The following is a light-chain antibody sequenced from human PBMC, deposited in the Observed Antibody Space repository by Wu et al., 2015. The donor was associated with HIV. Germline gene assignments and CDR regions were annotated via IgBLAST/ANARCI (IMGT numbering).Light chain of an antibody. CDR1: ENLGSDY. CDR3: QHRSNWPT. V-gene: IGKV3D-20*02. J-gene: IGKJ1*01. CDR2: GAT. Sequence: EIVLTQSPGTLSLSPGERATLFCRASENLGSDYLAWFQQRPGQAPRLLIYGATSRAIGIPDRFSGSGSEKDFTLTIGGVEPEDFAVYYCQHRSNWPTFGQGTKVEIQ.